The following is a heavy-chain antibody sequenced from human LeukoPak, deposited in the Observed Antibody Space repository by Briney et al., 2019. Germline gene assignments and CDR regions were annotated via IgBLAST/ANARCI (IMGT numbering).Heavy chain of an antibody. CDR1: GGSISSGGYS. V-gene: IGHV4-30-2*01. D-gene: IGHD2-2*01. J-gene: IGHJ4*02. CDR3: ARGYCSSTSCQPYYFDY. CDR2: IYHSGST. Sequence: PSQTLSLTCAVSGGSISSGGYSWSWIRQPPGKGLEWIGYIYHSGSTYYNPSLKSRVTISVDRSKNQFSLKLSSVTAADTAVYYCARGYCSSTSCQPYYFDYWGQETLVTVSS.